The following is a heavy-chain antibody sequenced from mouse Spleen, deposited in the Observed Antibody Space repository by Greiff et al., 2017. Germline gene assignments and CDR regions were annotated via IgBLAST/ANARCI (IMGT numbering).Heavy chain of an antibody. CDR3: ARDGRLRRAWFAY. Sequence: EVQGVESGGGLVKPGGSLKLSCAASGFTFSSYAMSWVRQTPEKRLEWVATISDGGSYTYYPDNVKGRFTISRDNAKNNLYLQMSHLKSEDTAMYYCARDGRLRRAWFAYWGQGTLVTVSA. V-gene: IGHV5-4*01. J-gene: IGHJ3*01. D-gene: IGHD2-4*01. CDR1: GFTFSSYA. CDR2: ISDGGSYT.